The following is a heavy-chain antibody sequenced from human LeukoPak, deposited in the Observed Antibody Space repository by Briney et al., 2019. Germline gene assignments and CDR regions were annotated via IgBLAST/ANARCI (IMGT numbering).Heavy chain of an antibody. J-gene: IGHJ4*02. CDR3: AKRQLSVAVEDY. D-gene: IGHD2-15*01. Sequence: GGSLRLSCAASGFTFSSYAMNWVRQAPGKGLEWVSAVSGSGGSTYYADSVKGRFTISRDNSKNTLYLQMNSLRAEDTAVYYCAKRQLSVAVEDYWGQGILVTVSS. V-gene: IGHV3-23*01. CDR1: GFTFSSYA. CDR2: VSGSGGST.